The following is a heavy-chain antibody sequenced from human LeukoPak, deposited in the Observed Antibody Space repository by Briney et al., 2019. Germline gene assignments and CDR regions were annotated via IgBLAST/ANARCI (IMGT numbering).Heavy chain of an antibody. V-gene: IGHV1-8*01. CDR2: MNPNSGNT. D-gene: IGHD3-9*01. CDR3: ARGAYYYDILTGYYY. J-gene: IGHJ4*02. Sequence: ASVKVSCKASGYTFTSYDISWVRQATGQGLEWMGWMNPNSGNTGYEQKFQGRVTMTRNTSISTAYMELSSLRSEDTAVYYCARGAYYYDILTGYYYWGQGTLVTVSS. CDR1: GYTFTSYD.